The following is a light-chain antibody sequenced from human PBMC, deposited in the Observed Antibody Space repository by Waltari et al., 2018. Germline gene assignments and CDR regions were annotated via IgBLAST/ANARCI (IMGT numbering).Light chain of an antibody. J-gene: IGLJ2*01. CDR1: SSNIGSHN. CDR2: STN. Sequence: SVLTQPPSASGTPGQRVTISCSGSSSNIGSHNENWYQKVPGTAPKLLIYSTNQRPSGVPDRFSGSKSGTAASLAISGLQSEDEAEYYCATWDDSLNGLFGGGTKLTVL. V-gene: IGLV1-44*01. CDR3: ATWDDSLNGL.